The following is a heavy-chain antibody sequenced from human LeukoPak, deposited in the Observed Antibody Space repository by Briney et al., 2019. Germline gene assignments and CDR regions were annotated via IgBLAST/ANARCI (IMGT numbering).Heavy chain of an antibody. V-gene: IGHV1-46*01. D-gene: IGHD1-26*01. Sequence: ASVKVSCKASGYTFINHWMHWVRQAPGQGLEWVGLINPTGTTTLYAQKFQGRITLTRDMSATTDYMELSSLTSEDTAVYYCARDNSVGGIAWWFDPWGQGTLVTVSS. J-gene: IGHJ5*02. CDR1: GYTFINHW. CDR3: ARDNSVGGIAWWFDP. CDR2: INPTGTTT.